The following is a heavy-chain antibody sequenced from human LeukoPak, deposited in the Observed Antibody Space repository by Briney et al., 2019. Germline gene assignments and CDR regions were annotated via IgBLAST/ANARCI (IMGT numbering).Heavy chain of an antibody. J-gene: IGHJ3*02. D-gene: IGHD1-26*01. CDR1: DGSITNYF. Sequence: SETLSLTCTVSDGSITNYFWSWIRQPPGKGLEWIAYIHYSENTNYNPSLKSRVTISVDTSKNQFSLKLSSVTAADTAVYYCARDRRWDLLHAFDIWGQGTMVTVSS. CDR3: ARDRRWDLLHAFDI. V-gene: IGHV4-59*01. CDR2: IHYSENT.